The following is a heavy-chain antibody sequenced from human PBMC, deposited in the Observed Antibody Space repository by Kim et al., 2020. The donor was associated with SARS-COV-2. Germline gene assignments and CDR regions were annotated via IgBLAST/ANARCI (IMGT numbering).Heavy chain of an antibody. CDR2: IRDSGGST. CDR1: GFTFSSYV. D-gene: IGHD2-2*01. CDR3: TRGYCSSTSCYVPPY. J-gene: IGHJ4*02. Sequence: GGSLRLSCAASGFTFSSYVMSWVRQAPGKGLEWVSSIRDSGGSTHYADSVKGRFTISRDNSKNTLYLQMNSLRAEDTAVYYCTRGYCSSTSCYVPPYWGQETLITVTS. V-gene: IGHV3-23*01.